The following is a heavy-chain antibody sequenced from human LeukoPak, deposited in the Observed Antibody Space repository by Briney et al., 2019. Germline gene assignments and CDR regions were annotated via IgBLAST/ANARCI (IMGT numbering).Heavy chain of an antibody. CDR1: GFTFGSYA. V-gene: IGHV3-23*01. J-gene: IGHJ6*02. CDR2: ISGSGGST. Sequence: GGSLRLSCAASGFTFGSYAMSWVRQAPGKGLEWVSAISGSGGSTYYADSVKGRFTISRDNSKNTLYLQMNSLRAEDTAVYYCAKARFAPSNYYFYSGMDVWGQGTTVTVSS. D-gene: IGHD3-10*01. CDR3: AKARFAPSNYYFYSGMDV.